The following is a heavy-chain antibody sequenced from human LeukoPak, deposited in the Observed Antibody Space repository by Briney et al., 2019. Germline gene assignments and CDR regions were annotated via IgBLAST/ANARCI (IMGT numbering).Heavy chain of an antibody. CDR2: IKKDGSEK. Sequence: GGSLRLSCAASGFTFSNYWMSWVRQAPGKGLEWVANIKKDGSEKYYVHSVKGGFTISRDNAKTSLYLQMNSLRAEDTAVYYCARDSSSWYHYYYGMDVWGQGTTVTVSS. D-gene: IGHD6-13*01. J-gene: IGHJ6*02. V-gene: IGHV3-7*01. CDR3: ARDSSSWYHYYYGMDV. CDR1: GFTFSNYW.